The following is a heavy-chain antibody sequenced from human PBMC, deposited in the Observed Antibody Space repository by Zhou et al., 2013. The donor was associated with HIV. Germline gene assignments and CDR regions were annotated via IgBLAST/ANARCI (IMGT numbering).Heavy chain of an antibody. V-gene: IGHV1-69*04. CDR2: ITPLVSTA. Sequence: QVQLVQSGAEVKKPGSAVKVSCKASGGTFSNFPISWVRQAPGQGLEWMGRITPLVSTANYAQNFQARLTITADKSTRTAYMELTSLTYEDTAVYYCASPGSVTTVAYFDYWGQGTLVTPSPQ. CDR3: ASPGSVTTVAYFDY. J-gene: IGHJ4*02. D-gene: IGHD4-17*01. CDR1: GGTFSNFP.